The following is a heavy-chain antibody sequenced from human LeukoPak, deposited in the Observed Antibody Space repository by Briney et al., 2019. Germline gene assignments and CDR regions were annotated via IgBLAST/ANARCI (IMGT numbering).Heavy chain of an antibody. CDR2: IFTSGSS. V-gene: IGHV4-4*09. CDR1: GDSIRSDS. J-gene: IGHJ5*02. D-gene: IGHD3-3*01. CDR3: ASDVLRFSNWFDP. Sequence: SETLSLTCSVSGDSIRSDSWSWIRQFPGGGLEWIGYIFTSGSSNYNPSLRSRVTISGDTSMNQFSLKLSSVTAADTAVYYCASDVLRFSNWFDPWGQGTLVTVSS.